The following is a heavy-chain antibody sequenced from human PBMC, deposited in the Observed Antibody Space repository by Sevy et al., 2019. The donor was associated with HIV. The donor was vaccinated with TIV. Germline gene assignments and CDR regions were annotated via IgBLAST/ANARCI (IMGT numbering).Heavy chain of an antibody. CDR1: GFSLSTSGVG. CDR2: IYWDDDK. Sequence: SGPTLVKPTQTLTLTCTFSGFSLSTSGVGVGWIRQPPGKALEWLALIYWDDDKRYSPSLKSRLTSTKDTSKNQVVLTMTNMDPVDTATYYCAHRQNRRYSGYGVFDYWGQGTLVTVSS. CDR3: AHRQNRRYSGYGVFDY. V-gene: IGHV2-5*02. D-gene: IGHD5-12*01. J-gene: IGHJ4*02.